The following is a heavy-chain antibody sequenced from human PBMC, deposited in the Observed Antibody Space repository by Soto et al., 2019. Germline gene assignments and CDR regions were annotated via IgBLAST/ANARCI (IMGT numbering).Heavy chain of an antibody. D-gene: IGHD6-19*01. Sequence: ASVKVSCKASGYTFSSYGISWVRQGPGQGLEWMGWISAYNGNTNYAQKLQGRVTMTTDTSTSTAYMELRSLRSDDTAVYYCARVISSGWSTIYYGMDVWGQGTKVTVSS. CDR2: ISAYNGNT. V-gene: IGHV1-18*01. J-gene: IGHJ6*02. CDR1: GYTFSSYG. CDR3: ARVISSGWSTIYYGMDV.